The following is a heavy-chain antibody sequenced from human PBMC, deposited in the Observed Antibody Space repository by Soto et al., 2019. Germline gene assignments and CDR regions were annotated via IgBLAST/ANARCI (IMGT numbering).Heavy chain of an antibody. CDR2: INTNTGNP. CDR1: GYTFTSYA. J-gene: IGHJ6*03. D-gene: IGHD6-6*01. CDR3: ARDLGSSSGSYYYYYMDV. V-gene: IGHV7-4-1*01. Sequence: GPSVKVSCKASGYTFTSYAMNWVRQTPGQGLEWMGWINTNTGNPTYAQGFTGRFVFSLDTSVSTAYLQICSLKAEDTAVYYCARDLGSSSGSYYYYYMDVWGKGTTVTVSS.